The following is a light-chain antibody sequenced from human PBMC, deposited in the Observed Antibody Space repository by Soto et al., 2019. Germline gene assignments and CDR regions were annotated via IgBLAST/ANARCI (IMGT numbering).Light chain of an antibody. CDR2: KAS. CDR1: QNINSW. J-gene: IGKJ3*01. Sequence: DIQMTQSPSTLSASVGDRVTITCRASQNINSWLAWYQQKPGKAPKLLIYKASTLESGVPSRFSGSGSETEYTLTISCLQPDDFATYYCQQYNSYSLFSFGPGTKVDIK. CDR3: QQYNSYSLFS. V-gene: IGKV1-5*03.